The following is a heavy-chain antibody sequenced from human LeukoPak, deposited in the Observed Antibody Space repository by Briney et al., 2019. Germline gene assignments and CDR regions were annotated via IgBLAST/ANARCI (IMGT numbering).Heavy chain of an antibody. J-gene: IGHJ4*02. V-gene: IGHV7-4-1*02. D-gene: IGHD6-19*01. Sequence: ASVKVSCKASGYTFTSYAMNWVRQAPGQGLEWMGWINTNTGNPTYAQGFTGRFVFSLDTSVSTAYLQISSLKAEDTAVYYCARVERDSGWSGSGNFDYWGQGTLVTVSS. CDR3: ARVERDSGWSGSGNFDY. CDR1: GYTFTSYA. CDR2: INTNTGNP.